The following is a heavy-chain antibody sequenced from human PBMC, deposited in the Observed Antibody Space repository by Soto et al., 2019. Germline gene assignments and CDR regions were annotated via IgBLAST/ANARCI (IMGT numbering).Heavy chain of an antibody. Sequence: QVQLVQSGAEVKKPGASVKVSCKASGYTFSSYGVSWVRQAPGQGLEWMGWISTYNGNTDYAQNLQGRVTMTTDTSTSTAYMELRSLRSDDTAMYYCARSGDYYDTRGYARYFQHWGQGTLVTVSS. J-gene: IGHJ1*01. D-gene: IGHD3-22*01. V-gene: IGHV1-18*01. CDR2: ISTYNGNT. CDR1: GYTFSSYG. CDR3: ARSGDYYDTRGYARYFQH.